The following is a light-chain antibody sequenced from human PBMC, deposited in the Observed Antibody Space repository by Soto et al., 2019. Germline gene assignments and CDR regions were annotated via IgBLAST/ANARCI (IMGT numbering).Light chain of an antibody. V-gene: IGLV2-14*03. Sequence: QSVLTPPASVSGSPGRSITNSCTGTSSDVGAYDYVSWYQQHPDKAPKLMIYEVSNRPSGVSNRFSGSKSVNTATLTISGLQADDEADYYCSSYTSSSTRVFGTGTKVTVL. J-gene: IGLJ1*01. CDR1: SSDVGAYDY. CDR2: EVS. CDR3: SSYTSSSTRV.